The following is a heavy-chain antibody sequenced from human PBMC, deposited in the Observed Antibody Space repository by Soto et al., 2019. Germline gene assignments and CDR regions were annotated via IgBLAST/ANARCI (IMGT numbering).Heavy chain of an antibody. D-gene: IGHD3-16*01. Sequence: EVQLVESGGGLVKPGGSLRLSCAASGFTFSTYSMSWVRQAPGKGLEWVSSIASWSDYIYYADSVKGRFTISRDNAKNSVYLQMNSLRAEDTALYYCARGGNYVGVYYGMDVWGQGATVTVSS. CDR3: ARGGNYVGVYYGMDV. J-gene: IGHJ6*02. CDR2: IASWSDYI. V-gene: IGHV3-21*01. CDR1: GFTFSTYS.